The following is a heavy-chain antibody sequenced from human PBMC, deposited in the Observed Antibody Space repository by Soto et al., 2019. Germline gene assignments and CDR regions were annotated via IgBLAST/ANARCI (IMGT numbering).Heavy chain of an antibody. CDR1: GFTFSSYG. Sequence: QVQLVESGGGVVQPGRSLRLSCAASGFTFSSYGMHWVRQAPGKGLEWVAVIWYDGSNKYYADSVKGRFTISRDNSKNTLYLQMNSLRAEDTAVYYCAREDIVVVVAATPYYYGMDVW. J-gene: IGHJ6*01. V-gene: IGHV3-33*01. CDR2: IWYDGSNK. D-gene: IGHD2-15*01. CDR3: AREDIVVVVAATPYYYGMDV.